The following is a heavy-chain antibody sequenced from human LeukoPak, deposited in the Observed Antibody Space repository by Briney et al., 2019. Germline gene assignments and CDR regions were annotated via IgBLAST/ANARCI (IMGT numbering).Heavy chain of an antibody. CDR1: GGSISSYY. D-gene: IGHD6-13*01. CDR2: IYYSGST. J-gene: IGHJ5*02. V-gene: IGHV4-59*08. CDR3: ARHSLYSSSWYVWWFDP. Sequence: SETLSLTCTVSGGSISSYYWSWIRQPPGKGLEWIGYIYYSGSTNYNPSLKSRVTISVDTSKNQFSLKLSSVTAADTAVYYCARHSLYSSSWYVWWFDPWGQGTLVTVSS.